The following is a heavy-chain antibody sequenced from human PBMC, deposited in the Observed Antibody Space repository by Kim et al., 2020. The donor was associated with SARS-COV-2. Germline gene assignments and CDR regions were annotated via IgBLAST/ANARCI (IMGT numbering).Heavy chain of an antibody. D-gene: IGHD1-1*01. CDR1: GFTFSDSA. Sequence: GGSLRLSCAASGFTFSDSAIYWVRQASGKGLEWVGSIRSKANTYATAYTASVKGRFTISRDDSKNTAYLQMNSLKTEDTAVYFCTRVPGTPLAFWDAFDIWGQETMITVSS. J-gene: IGHJ3*02. CDR3: TRVPGTPLAFWDAFDI. CDR2: IRSKANTYAT. V-gene: IGHV3-73*01.